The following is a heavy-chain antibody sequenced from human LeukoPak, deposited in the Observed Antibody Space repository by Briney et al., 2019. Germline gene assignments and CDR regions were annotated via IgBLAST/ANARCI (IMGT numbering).Heavy chain of an antibody. CDR1: GYTFTRYD. Sequence: ASVKVSCKASGYTFTRYDINWVLQASGQGLEWMGWMNPDNGNTGYAQKFQGRITMTSHNSISTFFMELSSLTYEDTALYFCARGECMYGHDIDYWGQGTLVTVSS. J-gene: IGHJ4*02. D-gene: IGHD2-8*01. CDR2: MNPDNGNT. V-gene: IGHV1-8*01. CDR3: ARGECMYGHDIDY.